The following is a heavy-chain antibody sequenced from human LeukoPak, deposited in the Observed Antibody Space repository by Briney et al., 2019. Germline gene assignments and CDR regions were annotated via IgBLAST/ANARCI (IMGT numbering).Heavy chain of an antibody. Sequence: ASETPSLTCTVSGGSISSSYSYWGWIRQPPGKGLEWIGNIYYSGSTYYSPSLTSRVTVSVDTSENQFSLKLTSVTAADTAVYYCARVRYDSSGYYYVEDYWGQGTLVTVSS. CDR3: ARVRYDSSGYYYVEDY. CDR2: IYYSGST. D-gene: IGHD3-22*01. J-gene: IGHJ4*02. CDR1: GGSISSSYSY. V-gene: IGHV4-39*07.